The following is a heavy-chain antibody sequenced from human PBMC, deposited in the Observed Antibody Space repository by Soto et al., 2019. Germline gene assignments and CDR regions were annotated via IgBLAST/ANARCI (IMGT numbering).Heavy chain of an antibody. D-gene: IGHD3-3*01. Sequence: SETLSLTCAVYGGSFHGYYWSWIRQPPGKGLEWIGEINHSGSANYNPTFKSRVSISVDTSKNQMSLQLSSVSAADTAVYYCARFTYWVVLRFLEWNWFDPWGQGTLVTVS. CDR1: GGSFHGYY. CDR2: INHSGSA. J-gene: IGHJ5*02. CDR3: ARFTYWVVLRFLEWNWFDP. V-gene: IGHV4-34*01.